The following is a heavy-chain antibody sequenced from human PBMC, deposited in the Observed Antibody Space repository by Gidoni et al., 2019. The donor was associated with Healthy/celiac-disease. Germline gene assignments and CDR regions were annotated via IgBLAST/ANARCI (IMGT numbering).Heavy chain of an antibody. CDR1: GFTFGDYA. V-gene: IGHV3-49*05. Sequence: EVQLVESGGGLVKPGRSLRLSCTASGFTFGDYAMRWFRPAPGKGLECVGFIRSKAYGGTTEYGASVKGRFTISRDDYKSIAYLQMNSLKTEDTAVYCCTRKSEDFWSGYYRLFDYWGQGTLVTVSS. CDR2: IRSKAYGGTT. J-gene: IGHJ4*02. D-gene: IGHD3-3*01. CDR3: TRKSEDFWSGYYRLFDY.